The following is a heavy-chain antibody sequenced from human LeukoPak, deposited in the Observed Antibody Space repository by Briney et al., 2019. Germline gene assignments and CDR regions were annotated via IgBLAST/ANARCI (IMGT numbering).Heavy chain of an antibody. Sequence: SETLSLTCAVSGASLSGNAWWSWVRQPPGKGLEWMGEISESGSTNYNSALKTRITMSVDTSKNHFSLKLTSVTAADTAVYYCARLANSYGSGNYDSWGQGTLVIVSS. J-gene: IGHJ5*02. D-gene: IGHD3-10*01. CDR1: GASLSGNAW. V-gene: IGHV4-4*02. CDR3: ARLANSYGSGNYDS. CDR2: ISESGST.